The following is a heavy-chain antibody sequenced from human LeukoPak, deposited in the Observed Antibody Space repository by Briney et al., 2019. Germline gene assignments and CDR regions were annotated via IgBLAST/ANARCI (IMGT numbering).Heavy chain of an antibody. CDR3: VQAEAGIRYFDWLLYY. CDR2: ISSSGSTI. Sequence: GGSLRLSCAASGFTFSDYYMSWIRQAPGKVLEWVSYISSSGSTIYYADSVKGRFTISRDNAKNSLYLQMNSLRAEDTAVYYCVQAEAGIRYFDWLLYYWGQGTLVTVSS. V-gene: IGHV3-11*01. D-gene: IGHD3-9*01. J-gene: IGHJ4*02. CDR1: GFTFSDYY.